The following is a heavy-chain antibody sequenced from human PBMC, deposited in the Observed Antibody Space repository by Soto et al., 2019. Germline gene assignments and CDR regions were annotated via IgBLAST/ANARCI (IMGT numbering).Heavy chain of an antibody. V-gene: IGHV4-34*01. CDR3: ASGDRYYFDY. Sequence: SATLSITCAVYGGSFSGYYWSWIRQPPGKGLERIGEINHIGSTNYNPSLKSRVTISVDTSKNRFSLKLSSVTAADTAVYYCASGDRYYFDYWGQGTLVTV. CDR2: INHIGST. CDR1: GGSFSGYY. J-gene: IGHJ4*02.